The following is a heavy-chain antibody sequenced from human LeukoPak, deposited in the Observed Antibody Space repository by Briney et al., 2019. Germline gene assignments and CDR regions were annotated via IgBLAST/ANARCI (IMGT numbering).Heavy chain of an antibody. D-gene: IGHD4-23*01. CDR1: GGSISSSSYY. J-gene: IGHJ4*02. CDR3: ARDVDRYYGGPRAYFDY. Sequence: SETLSLTCTVSGGSISSSSYYWGWIRQPPGKGLEWIGSIYYSGSTYYNPSLKSRVTISVDTSKNQFSLKLSSVTAADTAVYYCARDVDRYYGGPRAYFDYWGQGTLVTVSS. V-gene: IGHV4-39*07. CDR2: IYYSGST.